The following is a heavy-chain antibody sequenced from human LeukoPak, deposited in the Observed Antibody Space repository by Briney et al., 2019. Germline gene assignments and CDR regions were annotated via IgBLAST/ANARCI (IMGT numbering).Heavy chain of an antibody. CDR3: ARERGYSSSWYEDY. J-gene: IGHJ4*02. CDR2: ISAYNGNT. V-gene: IGHV1-18*01. Sequence: ASVKVSCKAPGYTFTSYGISWVRQAPGQGLEWMGWISAYNGNTNYAQKLQGRVTMTTDTSTSTAYMELRSLRSDDTAVYYCARERGYSSSWYEDYWGQGTLVTVSS. CDR1: GYTFTSYG. D-gene: IGHD6-13*01.